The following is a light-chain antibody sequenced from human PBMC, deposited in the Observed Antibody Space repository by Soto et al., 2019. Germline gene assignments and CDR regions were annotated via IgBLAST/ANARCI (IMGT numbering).Light chain of an antibody. CDR2: DVS. V-gene: IGLV2-14*03. CDR3: SSYTSTSTLYV. Sequence: QSVLTQPASVSGSPGQSITISCTGTSSDIGGYNYVSWYQQLPGKVPKLIIYDVSNRPSGVSDRFSGSKSGNAASLTISGLQAEDEADYYCSSYTSTSTLYVFGTGTKLTFL. J-gene: IGLJ1*01. CDR1: SSDIGGYNY.